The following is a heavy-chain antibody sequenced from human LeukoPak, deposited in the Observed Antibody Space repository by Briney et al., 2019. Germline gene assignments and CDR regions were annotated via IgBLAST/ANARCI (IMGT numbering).Heavy chain of an antibody. Sequence: GGSLRLSCAASGFTFSDYYMSWIRQAPGKGLEWVSYISSSGSTIYYADSVKGRFTISRDNAKNSLYLQMNSLRAEDTAVYCCARDFEDTAMGSYYYMDVWGKGTTVTVSS. V-gene: IGHV3-11*01. D-gene: IGHD5-18*01. CDR2: ISSSGSTI. CDR3: ARDFEDTAMGSYYYMDV. CDR1: GFTFSDYY. J-gene: IGHJ6*03.